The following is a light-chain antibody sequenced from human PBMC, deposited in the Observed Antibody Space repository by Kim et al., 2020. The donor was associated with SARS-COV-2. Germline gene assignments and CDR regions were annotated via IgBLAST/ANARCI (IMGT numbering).Light chain of an antibody. Sequence: AIQLTQSPSSLSASVGDRVTITCRASQGINSALAWYQQKPGKAPKLLIYDASTLEGGVPSWFSGSGSGTDFTLTISSLQPEDFATYYCQQFNSYPRTFGQGTKVEIK. CDR2: DAS. CDR1: QGINSA. V-gene: IGKV1-13*02. J-gene: IGKJ1*01. CDR3: QQFNSYPRT.